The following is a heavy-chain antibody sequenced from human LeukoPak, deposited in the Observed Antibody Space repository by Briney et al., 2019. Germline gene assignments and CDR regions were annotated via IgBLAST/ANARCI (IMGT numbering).Heavy chain of an antibody. CDR2: ISYDGSNK. Sequence: QPGGSLRLSCAASGFTFSSYAMHWVRQAPGKGLEWVAVISYDGSNKYYADSVKGRFTISRDNSKNTLYLQMNSLRAEDTAVYYCARDGLVTGDSSSRGYYYYYGMDVWGQGTTVTVSS. V-gene: IGHV3-30-3*01. CDR3: ARDGLVTGDSSSRGYYYYYGMDV. J-gene: IGHJ6*02. CDR1: GFTFSSYA. D-gene: IGHD6-6*01.